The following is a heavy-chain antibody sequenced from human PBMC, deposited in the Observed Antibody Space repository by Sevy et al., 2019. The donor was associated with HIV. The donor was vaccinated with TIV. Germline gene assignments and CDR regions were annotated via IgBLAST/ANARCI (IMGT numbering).Heavy chain of an antibody. CDR2: INHGGTT. V-gene: IGHV4-34*01. CDR3: ARGGGNYGGDY. J-gene: IGHJ4*02. Sequence: SETLSLTCAVYDGSFSGYYLNWIRQPPGKGLEWIGEINHGGTTNYNPSLKSRVTISIDTSRNQFSLKLSSVTAADTAVYYCARGGGNYGGDYWGQGALVTVSS. D-gene: IGHD3-16*01. CDR1: DGSFSGYY.